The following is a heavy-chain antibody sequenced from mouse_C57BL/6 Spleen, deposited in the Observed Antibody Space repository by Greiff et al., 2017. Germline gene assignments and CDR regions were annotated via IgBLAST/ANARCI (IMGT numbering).Heavy chain of an antibody. CDR1: GYTFTEYT. Sequence: VQLQQSGAELVKPGASVKLSCKASGYTFTEYTIHWVKQRSGQGLEWIGWFYPGSGSIKYNEKFKDKVTLTADKSSSTVYMDLSILTSYDSAVYVCARHGYDFYWYYFDYWGQATTLTVSS. CDR3: ARHGYDFYWYYFDY. CDR2: FYPGSGSI. J-gene: IGHJ2*01. V-gene: IGHV1-62-2*01. D-gene: IGHD2-3*01.